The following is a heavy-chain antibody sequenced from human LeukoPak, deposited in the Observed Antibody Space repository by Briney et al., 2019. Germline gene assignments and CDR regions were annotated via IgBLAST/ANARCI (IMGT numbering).Heavy chain of an antibody. CDR3: ARLPLITMVRGAYYYYYGMDV. J-gene: IGHJ6*02. D-gene: IGHD3-10*01. V-gene: IGHV3-33*01. CDR1: GFTFSSYG. CDR2: IWYDGSNK. Sequence: GGSLRLSCAASGFTFSSYGMHWARQAPGKGLEWVAVIWYDGSNKYYADSVKGRFTISRDNSKNTLYPQMNSLRAEDTAVYYCARLPLITMVRGAYYYYYGMDVWGQGTTVTVSS.